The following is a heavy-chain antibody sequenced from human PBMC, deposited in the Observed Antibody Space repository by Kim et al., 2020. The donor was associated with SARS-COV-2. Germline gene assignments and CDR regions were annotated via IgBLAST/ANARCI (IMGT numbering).Heavy chain of an antibody. CDR1: GGSISSGGYY. CDR2: IYYSGST. J-gene: IGHJ6*02. CDR3: ARDKGHRVLFDRIGVVPADV. V-gene: IGHV4-31*03. D-gene: IGHD2-2*01. Sequence: SETLSLTCTVSGGSISSGGYYWSWIRQHPGKGLEWIGYIYYSGSTYYNPSLKSRVTISVDTSKNQFSLKLSSVTAADTAVYYCARDKGHRVLFDRIGVVPADVWGQGTTVTVSS.